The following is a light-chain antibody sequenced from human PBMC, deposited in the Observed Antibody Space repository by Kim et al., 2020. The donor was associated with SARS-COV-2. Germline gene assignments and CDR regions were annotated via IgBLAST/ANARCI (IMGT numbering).Light chain of an antibody. Sequence: GQRGRTSCAGSSPNVGSYYVYWYRQLPGTAPKLLCYRNKQRPTGGPVRFAGCRSGTSAALAISGLRSEDEADCYCAAWDDSLGGPVFGGGTQLTVL. J-gene: IGLJ2*01. CDR1: SPNVGSYY. CDR2: RNK. CDR3: AAWDDSLGGPV. V-gene: IGLV1-47*01.